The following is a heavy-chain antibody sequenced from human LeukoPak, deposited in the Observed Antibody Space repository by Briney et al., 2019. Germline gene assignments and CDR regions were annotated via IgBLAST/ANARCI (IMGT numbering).Heavy chain of an antibody. CDR2: ISSSGDST. V-gene: IGHV3-64*01. CDR3: AREDRIYGMDV. CDR1: GFTFESYS. D-gene: IGHD2-15*01. J-gene: IGHJ6*02. Sequence: PGGSLRLSCAASGFTFESYSMYWVRQAPGKGLEYVSGISSSGDSTDYGHPVKGRFTISRDNSKRMLYLQMGSLRVEDMAMYYCAREDRIYGMDVWGQGTTVTVSS.